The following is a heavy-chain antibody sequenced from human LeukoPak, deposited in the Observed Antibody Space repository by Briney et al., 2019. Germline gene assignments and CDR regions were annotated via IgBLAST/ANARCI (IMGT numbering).Heavy chain of an antibody. Sequence: ASVKVSCKASGYTFTSNYLHWVRQAPGQGLEWVGWINPNDGGTYYAQQFQVRVTMTRDTSITTAYMELDMLRSDDTAVYYCARDFKDDWFGAEGSLDFWGQGTLVTVSS. CDR3: ARDFKDDWFGAEGSLDF. J-gene: IGHJ4*02. D-gene: IGHD3-10*01. CDR1: GYTFTSNY. V-gene: IGHV1-2*02. CDR2: INPNDGGT.